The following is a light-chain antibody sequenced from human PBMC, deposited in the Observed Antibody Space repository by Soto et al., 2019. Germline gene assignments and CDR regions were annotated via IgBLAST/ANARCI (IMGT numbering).Light chain of an antibody. J-gene: IGKJ1*01. CDR1: RSIKSW. Sequence: DIQMTQSPSTLSASVGDKVTITCRASRSIKSWLAWYQQKPGQAPKLLISKASSLENGVPARFSGSGSGTEFTLTISSLQPDDFGTYYCQQYTMYAAFGQGTKVEIK. CDR3: QQYTMYAA. CDR2: KAS. V-gene: IGKV1-5*03.